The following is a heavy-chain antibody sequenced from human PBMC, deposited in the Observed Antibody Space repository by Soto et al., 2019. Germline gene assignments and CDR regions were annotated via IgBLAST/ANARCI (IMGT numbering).Heavy chain of an antibody. D-gene: IGHD3-3*01. CDR2: IWYDGSNK. J-gene: IGHJ6*04. Sequence: GGSLRLSCAASGFTFSSYGMHWVRQAPGKGLEWVAVIWYDGSNKYYADSVKGRFTISRDNSKNTLSLQMNSLRVEDTAVYYWARDLKMSPFAFWGKGTRFTVSP. V-gene: IGHV3-33*01. CDR1: GFTFSSYG. CDR3: ARDLKMSPFAF.